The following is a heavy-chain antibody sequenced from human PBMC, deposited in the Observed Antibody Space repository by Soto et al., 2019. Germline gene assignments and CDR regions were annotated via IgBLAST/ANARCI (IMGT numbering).Heavy chain of an antibody. D-gene: IGHD6-13*01. Sequence: SETLSLTCTVSGGSISSYYWSWIRQPPGKGLEWIGYIYYSGSTNYNPSLKSRVTISVDTSKNQFSLKLSSVTAADTAVFYCARHQSHSSSLVAPRGQGTLVTVSS. V-gene: IGHV4-59*01. CDR2: IYYSGST. CDR3: ARHQSHSSSLVAP. J-gene: IGHJ5*02. CDR1: GGSISSYY.